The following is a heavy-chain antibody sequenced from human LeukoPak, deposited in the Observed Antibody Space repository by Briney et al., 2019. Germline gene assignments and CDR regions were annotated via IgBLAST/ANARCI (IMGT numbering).Heavy chain of an antibody. J-gene: IGHJ4*02. D-gene: IGHD3-10*01. V-gene: IGHV1-2*02. CDR1: GYTFTGYY. CDR2: INPNSGGT. Sequence: ASVKVSCKASGYTFTGYYMHWVRQAPGQGLEWMGWINPNSGGTNYAQKFQGRVTMTRDTSISTAYMELSRLRSDDTAVYYCARDYYGSGSLAPFDYWGQGTLVTVSS. CDR3: ARDYYGSGSLAPFDY.